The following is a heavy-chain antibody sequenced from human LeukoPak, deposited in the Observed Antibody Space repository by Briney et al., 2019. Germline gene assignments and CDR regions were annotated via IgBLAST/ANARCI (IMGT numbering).Heavy chain of an antibody. V-gene: IGHV3-11*01. CDR1: GFTFSDYY. CDR3: ARYYDSGASRGPKKTFDI. D-gene: IGHD3-10*01. J-gene: IGHJ3*02. Sequence: WGSLRLSCAASGFTFSDYYMSWIRQAPGKGLEWVSYISGSGATIYYADSMKGQFTISRDNAKNSLFLEMKSLGADDTAVYYCARYYDSGASRGPKKTFDIWGQGTMVTVSS. CDR2: ISGSGATI.